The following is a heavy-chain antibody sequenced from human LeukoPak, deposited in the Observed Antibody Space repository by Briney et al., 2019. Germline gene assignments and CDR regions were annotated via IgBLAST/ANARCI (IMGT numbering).Heavy chain of an antibody. D-gene: IGHD5-12*01. Sequence: PSETLSLTCAVSGGSISSTSYYWSWIRQPPGKGLEWIGYIYYSGSTNYNPSLKSRVTISVDTSKNQFSLKLSSVTAADTAVYYCAGLRGWFDPWGQGTLVTVSS. CDR3: AGLRGWFDP. CDR1: GGSISSTSYY. V-gene: IGHV4-61*01. J-gene: IGHJ5*02. CDR2: IYYSGST.